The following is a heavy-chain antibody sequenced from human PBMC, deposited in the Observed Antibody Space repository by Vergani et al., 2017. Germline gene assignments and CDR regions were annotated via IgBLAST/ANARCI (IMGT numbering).Heavy chain of an antibody. J-gene: IGHJ4*02. CDR2: INSDGSST. D-gene: IGHD1-1*01. CDR1: GFTFSSYW. V-gene: IGHV3-74*01. Sequence: EVQLVESGGGLVQPGGSLRLSCAASGFTFSSYWMHWVRQAPGKGLVWVSRINSDGSSTSYADSVKGRFTISSDNAKNTLYLQMNSLRAEDTAVYYCARVEPWNDGLIDYWGQGTLVTVSS. CDR3: ARVEPWNDGLIDY.